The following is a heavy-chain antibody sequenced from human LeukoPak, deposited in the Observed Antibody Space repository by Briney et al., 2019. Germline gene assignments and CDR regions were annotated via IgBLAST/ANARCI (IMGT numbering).Heavy chain of an antibody. CDR1: GFTFSSYE. CDR2: ISSSGSTI. CDR3: TREHYFYHMDG. Sequence: PGGSLRLSCAVSGFTFSSYEMNWVRQTPGKGLEWVSYISSSGSTIYYADSVKRRFTISRDNAENSPYLQMNSLRAEDTAVYYCTREHYFYHMDGWGEGTTVTVSS. V-gene: IGHV3-48*03. J-gene: IGHJ6*03.